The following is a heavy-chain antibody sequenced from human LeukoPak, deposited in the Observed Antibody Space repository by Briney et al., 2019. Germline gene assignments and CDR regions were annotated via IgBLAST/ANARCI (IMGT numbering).Heavy chain of an antibody. Sequence: SQTLSLTCAVSGGSISSGGYSWSWIRQPPGKGLEWLGYIYHSGSTYYNPSLKSRVTISVDRSKTQFSLKLSSVTAADTAVYYCARLVAATGNFDYWGQGTLVTVSS. CDR2: IYHSGST. V-gene: IGHV4-30-2*01. D-gene: IGHD6-13*01. CDR1: GGSISSGGYS. CDR3: ARLVAATGNFDY. J-gene: IGHJ4*02.